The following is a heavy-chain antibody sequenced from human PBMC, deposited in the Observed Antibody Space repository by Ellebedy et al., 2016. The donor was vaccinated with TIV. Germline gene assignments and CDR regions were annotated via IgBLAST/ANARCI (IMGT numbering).Heavy chain of an antibody. CDR2: ISSSGTTT. CDR3: ASATREVNYFDY. D-gene: IGHD3-10*01. Sequence: PGGSLRLSCAASGFTFSSYSMNWVRQAQGKGLEWISYISSSGTTTYYADSVKGRFTITRDNAKNSLSLQINSLSAEDTAIYYCASATREVNYFDYWGQGTLVTVSS. J-gene: IGHJ4*02. V-gene: IGHV3-48*04. CDR1: GFTFSSYS.